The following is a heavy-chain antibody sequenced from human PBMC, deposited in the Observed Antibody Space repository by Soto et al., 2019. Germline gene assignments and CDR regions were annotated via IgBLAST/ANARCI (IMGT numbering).Heavy chain of an antibody. CDR1: GLTLSSCA. D-gene: IGHD6-13*01. J-gene: IGHJ4*02. CDR3: VRDLGQQAYSFEY. Sequence: PGGSLRLSCAASGLTLSSCAMRWVRQAPVKGLAWVSTISGGGGNTYYADSVKGRFTVSRDNSKSTLYLQMNSLRAEDTAIYYCVRDLGQQAYSFEYWGQGTLVTVSS. V-gene: IGHV3-23*01. CDR2: ISGGGGNT.